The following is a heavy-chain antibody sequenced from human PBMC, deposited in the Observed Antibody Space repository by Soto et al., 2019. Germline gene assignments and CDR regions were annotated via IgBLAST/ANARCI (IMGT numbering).Heavy chain of an antibody. D-gene: IGHD3-22*01. V-gene: IGHV3-66*01. CDR2: IYSGGST. J-gene: IGHJ4*02. Sequence: GGSLRLSCAASGFTVSSNYMSWVRQAPGKGLEWVSVIYSGGSTYYADSVKGRFTISRDNSKNTLYLQMNSLRAEDTAVYYCAREYYDSSGYEVGGLDYWGQGTLVTVSS. CDR3: AREYYDSSGYEVGGLDY. CDR1: GFTVSSNY.